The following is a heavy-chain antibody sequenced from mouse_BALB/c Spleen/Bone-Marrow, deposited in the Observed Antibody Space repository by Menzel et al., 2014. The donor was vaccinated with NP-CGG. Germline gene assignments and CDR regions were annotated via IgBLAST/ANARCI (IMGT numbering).Heavy chain of an antibody. J-gene: IGHJ2*01. CDR3: AREGMSTGDY. Sequence: EVQLQQSGPELVKPGASVKMSCKASGYTFTSYVLHWVKQTPGQGLEWIGYIYPYNDATKYNEKFKAKATLTSDKSSSTAYMELSSLTSEDSAVYYCAREGMSTGDYWGQGTTLTVSS. CDR2: IYPYNDAT. D-gene: IGHD2-4*01. CDR1: GYTFTSYV. V-gene: IGHV1-14*01.